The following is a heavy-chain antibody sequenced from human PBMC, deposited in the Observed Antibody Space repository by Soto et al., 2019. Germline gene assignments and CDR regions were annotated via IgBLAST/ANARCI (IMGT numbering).Heavy chain of an antibody. CDR1: RNTFTGYY. CDR2: INPNSGDT. Sequence: ASVKVSCKASRNTFTGYYVHWVRQAPGQGLEWMGWINPNSGDTNSAQKFQGRVTMTRDTSISTAYMELSRLRSDDTAVYYCARARGYGDLDYWGQGALVTVSS. D-gene: IGHD4-17*01. V-gene: IGHV1-2*02. J-gene: IGHJ4*02. CDR3: ARARGYGDLDY.